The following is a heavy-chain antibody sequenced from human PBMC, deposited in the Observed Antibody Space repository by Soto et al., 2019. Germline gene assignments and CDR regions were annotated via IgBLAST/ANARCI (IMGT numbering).Heavy chain of an antibody. V-gene: IGHV1-69*13. Sequence: SVKVSCKASGYTFTSYGISWVRQAPGQGLEWMGNISPMFGATDYAQKFQGRVTITADESTSTAYMELSSLRSEDTAIYYCGRKSAAPDSSWFDPWGQGTPVTVSS. D-gene: IGHD3-22*01. J-gene: IGHJ5*02. CDR1: GYTFTSYG. CDR2: ISPMFGAT. CDR3: GRKSAAPDSSWFDP.